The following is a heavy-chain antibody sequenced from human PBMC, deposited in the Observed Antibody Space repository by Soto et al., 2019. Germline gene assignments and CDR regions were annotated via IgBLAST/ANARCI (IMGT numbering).Heavy chain of an antibody. D-gene: IGHD3-22*01. J-gene: IGHJ6*02. CDR2: INSDGSST. CDR1: GFTFSSYW. Sequence: EVQLVESGGGLVQPGGSLRLSCAASGFTFSSYWMHWVRQAPGKGLVWVSRINSDGSSTSYADSVKGRFTISRDNAKNTLYLQMNSRRAEDTAVYYCARDRVTMIVVNGMDVWGQGTTVTVSS. V-gene: IGHV3-74*01. CDR3: ARDRVTMIVVNGMDV.